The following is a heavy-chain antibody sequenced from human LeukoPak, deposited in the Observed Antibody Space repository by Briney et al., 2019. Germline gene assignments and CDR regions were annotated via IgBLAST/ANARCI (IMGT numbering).Heavy chain of an antibody. CDR3: ARRVKSYSSSVNWFDP. D-gene: IGHD6-13*01. J-gene: IGHJ5*02. V-gene: IGHV1-2*02. CDR1: GYTFTGYY. CDR2: INPNSGGT. Sequence: ASVKVSCKASGYTFTGYYMHWVRQAPGQGLEWMGWINPNSGGTNYAQKFQGRVTMTRDTSISTAYMELSRLRSDDTAVYYCARRVKSYSSSVNWFDPWGQGTLVTVSS.